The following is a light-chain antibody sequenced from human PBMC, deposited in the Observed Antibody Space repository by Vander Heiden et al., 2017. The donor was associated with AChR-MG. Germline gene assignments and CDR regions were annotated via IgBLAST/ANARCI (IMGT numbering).Light chain of an antibody. Sequence: DIQMTQSPSSVAASVGDRVTVTCRASHDIIRRLVWYQQKPGKAPKLLISGASNLQSGVPSRFSGSGSGTDFTLTITSLQPEDFATYYCQQANSFPLTFGGGTKVEI. CDR1: HDIIRR. CDR2: GAS. J-gene: IGKJ4*01. CDR3: QQANSFPLT. V-gene: IGKV1-12*01.